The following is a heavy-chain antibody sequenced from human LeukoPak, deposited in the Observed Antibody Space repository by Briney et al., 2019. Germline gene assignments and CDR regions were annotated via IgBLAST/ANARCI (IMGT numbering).Heavy chain of an antibody. Sequence: GASVKVSCKASGYTFTGYYMHWVRQAPGQGLEWMGWINPNSGGTNYAQKFQGRVTMTRDTSISTAYMELSRLRSDDTAVYYCARSGYSYGYVYYYYMDVWGKGTTVTVSS. V-gene: IGHV1-2*02. J-gene: IGHJ6*03. CDR2: INPNSGGT. CDR1: GYTFTGYY. D-gene: IGHD5-18*01. CDR3: ARSGYSYGYVYYYYMDV.